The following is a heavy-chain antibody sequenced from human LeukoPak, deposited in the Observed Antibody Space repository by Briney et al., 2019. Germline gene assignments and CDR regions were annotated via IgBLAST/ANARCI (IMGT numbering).Heavy chain of an antibody. CDR1: GFTFSSYS. Sequence: GGSLRLSCAASGFTFSSYSMNWVRQAPGKGLEWVSSISSSSSYIYYADSVKGRLTISRDNAKNSLYLQMNSLRAEDTAVYYCARDSGPMVRGVISYWGQGTLVTVSS. J-gene: IGHJ4*02. CDR2: ISSSSSYI. D-gene: IGHD3-10*01. V-gene: IGHV3-21*04. CDR3: ARDSGPMVRGVISY.